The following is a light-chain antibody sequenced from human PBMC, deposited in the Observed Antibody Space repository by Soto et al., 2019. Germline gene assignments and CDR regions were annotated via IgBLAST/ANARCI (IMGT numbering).Light chain of an antibody. CDR2: GAS. CDR3: QQFGSSHLFT. J-gene: IGKJ3*01. Sequence: EIVLTQSPGTLSLSPGERATLSCRASQSVSSSYLAWHQQKPGQAPRLLIYGASSRATGIPDRFSGSGSGTDFTLTISRLEPEDFAVYYCQQFGSSHLFTFGPGTKVDVK. CDR1: QSVSSSY. V-gene: IGKV3-20*01.